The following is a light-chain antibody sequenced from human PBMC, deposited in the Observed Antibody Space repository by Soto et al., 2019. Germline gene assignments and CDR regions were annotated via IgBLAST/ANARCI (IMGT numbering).Light chain of an antibody. CDR3: QDYGTSAPWT. CDR1: QNIRGNE. CDR2: RGS. J-gene: IGKJ1*01. Sequence: EVVLTQSPGTLSLSPGERATLSCRASQNIRGNELAWYQQKPGQAPRLLIYRGSSRATGIPDRFSGRGSGTDFTLTISRLVPHDFAVYYCQDYGTSAPWTFGQGTKVEIK. V-gene: IGKV3-20*01.